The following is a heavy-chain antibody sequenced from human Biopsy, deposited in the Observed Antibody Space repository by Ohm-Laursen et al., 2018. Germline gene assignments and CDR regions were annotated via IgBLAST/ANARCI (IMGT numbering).Heavy chain of an antibody. D-gene: IGHD3-22*01. CDR1: GGSINSYY. Sequence: SDTLSLTCPVSGGSINSYYWSWMRQPAGKGLEWIGRIYPGGSTNYNPSLKSRVTMSVDTPKKQLSLRLRSVTAADTAMYYCASVVLGPTNDAFDLWGQGTMVVVSS. J-gene: IGHJ3*01. V-gene: IGHV4-4*07. CDR2: IYPGGST. CDR3: ASVVLGPTNDAFDL.